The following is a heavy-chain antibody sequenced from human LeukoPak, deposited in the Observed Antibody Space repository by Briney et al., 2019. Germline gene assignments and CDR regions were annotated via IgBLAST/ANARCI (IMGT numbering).Heavy chain of an antibody. CDR1: GGSISSSSYY. CDR2: IYYSGST. Sequence: PSETLSLTCTVSGGSISSSSYYWGWIRQPPGKGLEWIGSIYYSGSTFYNPSLKSRVNISVDTSKNQFSLQLSSVTAADTAVYYCARLFFVIDTWGQGTLVTVSS. J-gene: IGHJ5*02. D-gene: IGHD3-3*01. CDR3: ARLFFVIDT. V-gene: IGHV4-39*01.